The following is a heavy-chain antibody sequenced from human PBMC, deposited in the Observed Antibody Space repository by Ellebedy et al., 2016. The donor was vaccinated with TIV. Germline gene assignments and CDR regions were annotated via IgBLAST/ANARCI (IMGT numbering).Heavy chain of an antibody. CDR1: GGSISSGSYY. Sequence: SETLSLTXTVSGGSISSGSYYWSWVRQPAGKGLEWIGRISSGGTSYNPSPRSRVTMSVDTSKNQFSLRLTSVMAADAAVYYCARGHNWFDLWGQGTLVIVSS. CDR3: ARGHNWFDL. J-gene: IGHJ5*02. V-gene: IGHV4-61*02. CDR2: ISSGGT.